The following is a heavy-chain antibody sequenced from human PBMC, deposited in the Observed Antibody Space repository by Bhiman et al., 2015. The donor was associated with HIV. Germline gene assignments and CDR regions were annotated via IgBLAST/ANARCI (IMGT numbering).Heavy chain of an antibody. D-gene: IGHD3-10*02. CDR1: GFIFDDYA. J-gene: IGHJ6*02. Sequence: EMQLVESGGVVVQPGGSLRLSCAASGFIFDDYAMHWVRQAPGKGLEWVSLISWDGGTTHYAGSVRGRFTISRDNSKNSLYLQMNSLRAEDTALYYCTKCSASYSLAYGMDVWGPRDHGHRLL. CDR2: ISWDGGTT. V-gene: IGHV3-43D*03. CDR3: TKCSASYSLAYGMDV.